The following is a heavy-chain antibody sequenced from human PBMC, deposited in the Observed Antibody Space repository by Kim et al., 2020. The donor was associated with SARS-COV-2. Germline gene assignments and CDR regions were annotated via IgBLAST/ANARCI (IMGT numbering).Heavy chain of an antibody. V-gene: IGHV4-31*03. Sequence: SETLSLTCTVSGGSISSGGYYWSWIRQHPGKGLEWIGYIYYSGSTHYNPSLKSRVTISVDTSKNQFSLKLSSVTAADTAVYYCARAVTHRWLLVAHFDYWGQGTLVTVSS. CDR2: IYYSGST. CDR3: ARAVTHRWLLVAHFDY. J-gene: IGHJ4*02. CDR1: GGSISSGGYY. D-gene: IGHD3-22*01.